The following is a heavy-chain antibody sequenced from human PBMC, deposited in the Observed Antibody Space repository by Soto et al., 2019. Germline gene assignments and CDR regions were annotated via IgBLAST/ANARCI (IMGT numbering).Heavy chain of an antibody. CDR1: GGSVSSGSYY. CDR2: IYYSGST. CDR3: ARRYFDWLFDY. D-gene: IGHD3-9*01. J-gene: IGHJ4*02. Sequence: KSSETLSLTCTVSGGSVSSGSYYWSWIRQPPGKGLEWIGYIYYSGSTNYNPSLKSRVTISVDTSKNQFSLKLSSVTAADTAVYYCARRYFDWLFDYWGQGTMVTVSS. V-gene: IGHV4-61*01.